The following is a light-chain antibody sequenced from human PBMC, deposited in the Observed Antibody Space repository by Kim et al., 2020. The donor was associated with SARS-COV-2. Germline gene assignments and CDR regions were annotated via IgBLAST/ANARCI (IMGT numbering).Light chain of an antibody. CDR2: YDS. V-gene: IGLV3-21*04. J-gene: IGLJ2*01. Sequence: SSELTQSPSVSVAPGKTARITCGGNNIGSKSVHWYQQKPGQAPVLVIYYDSDRPSGIPERFSGSNSGNTATLTISRVEAGDEADYYCQVWDNSSDHVVFG. CDR3: QVWDNSSDHVV. CDR1: NIGSKS.